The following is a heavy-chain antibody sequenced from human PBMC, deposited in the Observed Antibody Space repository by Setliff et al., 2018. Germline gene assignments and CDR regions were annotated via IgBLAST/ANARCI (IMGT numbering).Heavy chain of an antibody. CDR2: IYYSGST. D-gene: IGHD2-15*01. V-gene: IGHV4-31*03. Sequence: ASETLSLTCTVSGGSISSGGYYWSWIRQHPGKGLEWIGYIYYSGSTYYYPSLKSRVTISVDTSKNQFSLKLSSVTAADTAVYYCARDPLTPNRRRAFDIWGQGTMVTVSS. CDR3: ARDPLTPNRRRAFDI. CDR1: GGSISSGGYY. J-gene: IGHJ3*02.